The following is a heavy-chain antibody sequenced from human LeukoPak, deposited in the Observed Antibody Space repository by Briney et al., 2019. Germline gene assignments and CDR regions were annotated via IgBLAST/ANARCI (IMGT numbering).Heavy chain of an antibody. Sequence: GGSLRLSCVVSRFTVSSNYMSWVRQAPGKGLEWVSVIYSGGSTYYADSVKGRFTISRDNSKNTLYLQMNSLRAEDTAVYYCASPPPKGSSWYWYFDYWGQGTLVTVSS. CDR2: IYSGGST. V-gene: IGHV3-53*01. J-gene: IGHJ4*02. D-gene: IGHD6-13*01. CDR3: ASPPPKGSSWYWYFDY. CDR1: RFTVSSNY.